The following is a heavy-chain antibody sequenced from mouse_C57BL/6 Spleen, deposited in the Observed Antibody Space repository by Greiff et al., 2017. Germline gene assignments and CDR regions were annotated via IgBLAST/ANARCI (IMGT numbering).Heavy chain of an antibody. CDR2: IYPRGGNT. J-gene: IGHJ3*01. D-gene: IGHD2-1*01. CDR1: GYTFTSYG. CDR3: ASYLHYGKDAWFAY. Sequence: QVQLKESGAELARPGASVKLSCKASGYTFTSYGISWVKQRTGQGLEWIGEIYPRGGNTYYNEKFKGKATLTADKSSSTAYMELRSLTSEDSAVYFCASYLHYGKDAWFAYWGQGTLVTVSA. V-gene: IGHV1-81*01.